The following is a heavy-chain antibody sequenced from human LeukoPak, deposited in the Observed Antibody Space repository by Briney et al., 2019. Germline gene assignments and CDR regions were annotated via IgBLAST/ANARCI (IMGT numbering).Heavy chain of an antibody. CDR3: ARDSSDYESFIDY. CDR1: GGSISSDY. D-gene: IGHD5-12*01. CDR2: KYYGGDS. J-gene: IGHJ4*02. Sequence: TSETLSLTCIVSGGSISSDYWAWIRQTPGKGLEWIGHKYYGGDSNYNPSLRSRATISVDTSKNQVSLKLSSVTAADTAVYYCARDSSDYESFIDYWGQGTLVTVSS. V-gene: IGHV4-59*01.